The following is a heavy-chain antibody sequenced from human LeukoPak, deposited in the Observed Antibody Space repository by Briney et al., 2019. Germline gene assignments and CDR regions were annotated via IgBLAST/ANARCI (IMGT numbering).Heavy chain of an antibody. J-gene: IGHJ4*02. Sequence: GGSLRLSCAASGFTFDDYTMHWVRQAPGKGLEWVSLISWDGGSTYYADSVKGRSTISRDNSKNSLYLQMNSLRTEDTALYYCAKDMGYSSSCFDYWGQGTLITVSS. CDR1: GFTFDDYT. CDR3: AKDMGYSSSCFDY. CDR2: ISWDGGST. D-gene: IGHD6-6*01. V-gene: IGHV3-43*01.